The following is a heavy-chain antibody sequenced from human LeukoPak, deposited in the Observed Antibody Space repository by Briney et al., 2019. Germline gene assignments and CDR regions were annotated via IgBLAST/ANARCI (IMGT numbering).Heavy chain of an antibody. Sequence: SETLSLTCTVSGGSISSGGYYWSWIRQHPGKGLEWIGYIYYSGSTYYNPSLKSRVTISVDTSKNQFSLKLSSVTAADTAVYHCARTPLEIGNWFDPWGQGTLVTVSS. D-gene: IGHD2-15*01. CDR2: IYYSGST. V-gene: IGHV4-31*03. CDR1: GGSISSGGYY. J-gene: IGHJ5*02. CDR3: ARTPLEIGNWFDP.